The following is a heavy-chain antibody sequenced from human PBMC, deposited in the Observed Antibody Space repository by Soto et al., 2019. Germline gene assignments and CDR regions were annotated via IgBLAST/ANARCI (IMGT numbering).Heavy chain of an antibody. J-gene: IGHJ4*02. D-gene: IGHD3-3*01. CDR1: GFTFSSYA. CDR3: ARDREYDFWSGPANPPHDY. V-gene: IGHV3-30-3*01. Sequence: PGGSLRLSCAASGFTFSSYAMHWVRQAPGKGLEWVAVISYDGSNKYYADSVKGRFTISRDNSKSTLYLQMNSLRAEDTAVYYCARDREYDFWSGPANPPHDYWGQGTLVTVSS. CDR2: ISYDGSNK.